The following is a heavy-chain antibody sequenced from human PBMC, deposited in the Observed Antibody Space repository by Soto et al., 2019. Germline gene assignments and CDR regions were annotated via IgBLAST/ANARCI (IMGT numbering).Heavy chain of an antibody. J-gene: IGHJ6*02. CDR3: ARDLGYSYEGVYYYGMDV. CDR1: GDSVSSNSAA. CDR2: TYYRSKWYN. Sequence: PSQTLSLTCAISGDSVSSNSAAWNWIRQSPSRGLEWLGRTYYRSKWYNDYAVSVKSRITINPDTSKNQFSLQLNSVTPEDTAVYYCARDLGYSYEGVYYYGMDVWGQGTTVTVSS. V-gene: IGHV6-1*01. D-gene: IGHD5-18*01.